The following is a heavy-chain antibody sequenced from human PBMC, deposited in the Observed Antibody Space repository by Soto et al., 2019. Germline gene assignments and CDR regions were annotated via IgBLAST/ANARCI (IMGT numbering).Heavy chain of an antibody. CDR2: IHSSGST. CDR1: GGSISSYY. V-gene: IGHV4-59*12. J-gene: IGHJ5*02. D-gene: IGHD2-15*01. Sequence: SETLSLTCTVSGGSISSYYWSWIRQPPGKGLEWIGYIHSSGSTDYNPSLKSRVTISVHTSKNQFSLKLSSVTAADTAVYYCARVGEYCTGGRCYSSWFDPWGQGTLVTVSS. CDR3: ARVGEYCTGGRCYSSWFDP.